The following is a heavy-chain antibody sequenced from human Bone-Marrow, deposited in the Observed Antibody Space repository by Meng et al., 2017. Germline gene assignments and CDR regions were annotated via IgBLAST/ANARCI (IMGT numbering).Heavy chain of an antibody. CDR1: GYNFPDYY. D-gene: IGHD6-25*01. Sequence: VPRGESGAEVKRLGAPVKLSCQPCGYNFPDYYKHWVQRAPGRGLEWMGRINPKSGDTHYAQKFQARVTMTGDTSISTAYMELSGLRSDDTAMYYCARDEDISAAGKLFGDYWGQGTLVTVSS. CDR2: INPKSGDT. CDR3: ARDEDISAAGKLFGDY. V-gene: IGHV1-2*03. J-gene: IGHJ4*02.